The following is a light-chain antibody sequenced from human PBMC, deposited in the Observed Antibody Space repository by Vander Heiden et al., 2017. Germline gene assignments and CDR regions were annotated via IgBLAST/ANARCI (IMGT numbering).Light chain of an antibody. V-gene: IGKV1-27*01. CDR3: QKYNSVPRGVT. CDR2: AAS. Sequence: DIQMTQSPSSLSASVGDRVTITCRARQGISNYLAWYQQKSGKVPKLLSYAASTLQSGVPSRFSGSGSGTDFTLTISSLRPEDVATYYSQKYNSVPRGVTFGPGTKVDMK. J-gene: IGKJ3*01. CDR1: QGISNY.